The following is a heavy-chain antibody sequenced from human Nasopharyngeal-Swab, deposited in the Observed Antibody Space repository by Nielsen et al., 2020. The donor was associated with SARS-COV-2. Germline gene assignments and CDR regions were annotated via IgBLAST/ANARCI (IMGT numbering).Heavy chain of an antibody. CDR2: ISYTGNT. CDR1: GASLTSGNYY. D-gene: IGHD3-10*01. J-gene: IGHJ5*02. V-gene: IGHV4-31*03. CDR3: AALGSSLNWFDP. Sequence: LRLSCSVSGASLTSGNYYWSWIRQHPGKGLEWIGYISYTGNTFYNPSLQSRVSISVDKSKDQFSLKLTSLTAADTAVYYCAALGSSLNWFDPWGQGSLVTVSS.